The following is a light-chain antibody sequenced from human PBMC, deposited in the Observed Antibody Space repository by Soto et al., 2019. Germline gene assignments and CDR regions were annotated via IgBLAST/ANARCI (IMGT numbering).Light chain of an antibody. V-gene: IGLV2-11*01. Sequence: QSALTQPRSVSGSPGQSVTISCTGTSSDVGAYNYVSWYQHHPGKAPQLMIYDVSKRPSGVPDRFSGSKPGNTASVTISGLQADDEADYYCCSYAGTYTYVFGTGTKLTVL. CDR1: SSDVGAYNY. CDR3: CSYAGTYTYV. J-gene: IGLJ1*01. CDR2: DVS.